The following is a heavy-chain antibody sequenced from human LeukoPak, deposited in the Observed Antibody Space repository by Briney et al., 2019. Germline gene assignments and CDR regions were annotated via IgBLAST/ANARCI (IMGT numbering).Heavy chain of an antibody. D-gene: IGHD3-22*01. CDR1: GFTFSSYA. V-gene: IGHV3-30-3*01. CDR2: ISYDGSNK. CDR3: ARPNYYDSSGFYYYFYGMDV. Sequence: GGSPRLSCAASGFTFSSYAMHWVRQAPGKGLEWVAVISYDGSNKYYADSVKGRFTCSRDSSKNTLYLQMNSLRADDTAVYYCARPNYYDSSGFYYYFYGMDVWGQGTTVTV. J-gene: IGHJ6*02.